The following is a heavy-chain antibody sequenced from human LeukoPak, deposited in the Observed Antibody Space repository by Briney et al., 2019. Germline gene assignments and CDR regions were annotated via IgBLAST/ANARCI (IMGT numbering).Heavy chain of an antibody. Sequence: ASVKVSCKASGYTFTSYDINWVRQATGQGLEWMGWMNPNSGNTGYAQKFQGRVTMTRNTSISTAYMELSSLRSEDTAVYYCAREDDFWSGYYYYHGMDVWGQGTTVTVSS. CDR3: AREDDFWSGYYYYHGMDV. CDR2: MNPNSGNT. CDR1: GYTFTSYD. V-gene: IGHV1-8*01. J-gene: IGHJ6*02. D-gene: IGHD3-3*01.